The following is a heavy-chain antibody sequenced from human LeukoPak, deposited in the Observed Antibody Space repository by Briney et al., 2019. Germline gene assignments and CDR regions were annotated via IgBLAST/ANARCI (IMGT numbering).Heavy chain of an antibody. CDR1: GGSISSGSYY. Sequence: SETLSLTCTVSGGSISSGSYYWSWIRQPAGKGLEWIGRIYTSGSTNYNPSLKSRVTISVDTSKNQLSLKLSSVSAADTAVYYCARATREMPYFDYWGQGSLVTVSS. CDR2: IYTSGST. CDR3: ARATREMPYFDY. D-gene: IGHD5-24*01. J-gene: IGHJ4*02. V-gene: IGHV4-61*02.